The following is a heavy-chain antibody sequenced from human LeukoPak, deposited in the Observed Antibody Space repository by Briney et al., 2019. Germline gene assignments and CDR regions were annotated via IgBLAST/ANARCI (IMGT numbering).Heavy chain of an antibody. Sequence: SGGSLRLSCAASGFTFYNYAMSWVRQAPGKGLEWVSAISGSGDSTYYADSVKGRFTISRDNSKNTLYLQMNSLRAEDTAVYYCAKVPGIAAVGIGWFDPWGQGTLVTVSS. J-gene: IGHJ5*02. CDR3: AKVPGIAAVGIGWFDP. D-gene: IGHD6-13*01. V-gene: IGHV3-23*01. CDR2: ISGSGDST. CDR1: GFTFYNYA.